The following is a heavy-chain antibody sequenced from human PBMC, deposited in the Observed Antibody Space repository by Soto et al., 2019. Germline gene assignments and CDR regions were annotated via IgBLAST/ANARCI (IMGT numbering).Heavy chain of an antibody. CDR1: GYTFTSYA. J-gene: IGHJ4*02. Sequence: ASLKVSCKASGYTFTSYAMHWVRQAPGQRLEWMGWINAGNGNTKYSQKFQGRVTITRDTSASTAYMELSSLRSEDTAVYYCARSIVVVTALDYWGQGTLVTVSS. CDR2: INAGNGNT. D-gene: IGHD2-21*02. CDR3: ARSIVVVTALDY. V-gene: IGHV1-3*01.